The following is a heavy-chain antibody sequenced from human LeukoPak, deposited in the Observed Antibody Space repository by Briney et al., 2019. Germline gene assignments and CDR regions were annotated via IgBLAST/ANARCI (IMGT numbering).Heavy chain of an antibody. CDR2: INPNSGGT. Sequence: ASVKVSCKASGYTFTGYYMHWVRQAPGQGLEWMGWINPNSGGTNYAQKFQGRVTMTRDTSISTAYMELSGLRSDDTAVYYCAGDRPYDSSGYYPEIDYWGQGTLVTVSS. CDR3: AGDRPYDSSGYYPEIDY. D-gene: IGHD3-22*01. J-gene: IGHJ4*02. V-gene: IGHV1-2*02. CDR1: GYTFTGYY.